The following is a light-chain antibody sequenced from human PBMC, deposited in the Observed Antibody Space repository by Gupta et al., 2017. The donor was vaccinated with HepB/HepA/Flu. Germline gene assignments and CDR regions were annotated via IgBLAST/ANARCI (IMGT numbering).Light chain of an antibody. V-gene: IGKV1-6*01. CDR2: SAS. CDR1: QGIGNQ. CDR3: LQDDSYPLT. J-gene: IGKJ4*01. Sequence: AIQMTQSPSSLSASVGDRVTITCRAGQGIGNQLSWYQQTPGKAPRLLIYSASNLQTGISSRFSGSGSHTDFTLTISSLQPEDISTYYCLQDDSYPLTFGGGTKVEI.